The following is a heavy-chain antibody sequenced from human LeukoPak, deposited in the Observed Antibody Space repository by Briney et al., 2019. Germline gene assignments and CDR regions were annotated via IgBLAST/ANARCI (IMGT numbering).Heavy chain of an antibody. V-gene: IGHV3-43*02. CDR1: GFTFDDYA. J-gene: IGHJ4*02. D-gene: IGHD6-6*01. CDR3: AKSLKKYSSSAFDY. Sequence: GGSLRLSCAASGFTFDDYAIHWVRQLPGKGLEWVSVISGDGERTDYAGSVRGRFTISRDNSKNTLYLQMNSLRAEDTAVYYCAKSLKKYSSSAFDYWGQGTLVTVSS. CDR2: ISGDGERT.